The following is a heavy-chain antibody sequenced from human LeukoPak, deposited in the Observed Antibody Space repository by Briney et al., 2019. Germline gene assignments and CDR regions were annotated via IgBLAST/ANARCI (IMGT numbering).Heavy chain of an antibody. CDR2: VYYSGST. Sequence: SETLSLTCTVSGGSISSSSYYWVWIRQSPGKGLEWIGYVYYSGSTYYNPSLKSRVTISVDTSKNQFSLKLSSVTAADTAVYYCARGLTYYGSGSYYNAIDYWGQGTLVTVSS. V-gene: IGHV4-39*07. CDR3: ARGLTYYGSGSYYNAIDY. D-gene: IGHD3-10*01. J-gene: IGHJ4*02. CDR1: GGSISSSSYY.